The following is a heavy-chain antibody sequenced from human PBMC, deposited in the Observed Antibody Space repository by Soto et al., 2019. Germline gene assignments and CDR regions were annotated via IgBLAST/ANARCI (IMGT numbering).Heavy chain of an antibody. D-gene: IGHD2-15*01. CDR1: GFTFSSYW. CDR2: INSDGSST. J-gene: IGHJ4*02. CDR3: VRTSLVVAAATREDY. Sequence: EVQLVESGGGLVQPGVSLRLSCAASGFTFSSYWMHWVRQAPGIGLVWVSSINSDGSSTSYAGSVKGRFTISRDNGKDTLYLLMNILRAEDTAVYYCVRTSLVVAAATREDYWGQGTLVTVS. V-gene: IGHV3-74*02.